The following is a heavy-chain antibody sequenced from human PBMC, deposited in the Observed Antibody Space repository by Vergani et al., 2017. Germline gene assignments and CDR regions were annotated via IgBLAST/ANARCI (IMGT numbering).Heavy chain of an antibody. CDR1: GYTFTGYY. CDR3: ARDKGIAVAGTPFDY. V-gene: IGHV1-2*02. CDR2: INPNSGGT. D-gene: IGHD6-19*01. J-gene: IGHJ4*02. Sequence: QVQLVQSGAEVKKHGASVKVSCKASGYTFTGYYMHWVRQAPGQGLEWMGWINPNSGGTNYAQKFQGRVTMTRDTSISTAYMELSSLRSEDTAVYYCARDKGIAVAGTPFDYWGQGTLVTVSS.